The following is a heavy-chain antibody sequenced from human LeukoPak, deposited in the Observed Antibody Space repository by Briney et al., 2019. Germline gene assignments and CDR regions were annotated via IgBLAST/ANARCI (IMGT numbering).Heavy chain of an antibody. CDR3: ARSMGIAVSRNSNFDY. D-gene: IGHD6-19*01. J-gene: IGHJ4*02. Sequence: GGSLRLSCAASGFTFSNYWMHWVRQAPGKGLVWVSLINTDGSILTYADSVKGRVTISRDNARNTLYLQMNSLRAEDSAVYYCARSMGIAVSRNSNFDYWGQGILVTVSS. CDR1: GFTFSNYW. V-gene: IGHV3-74*01. CDR2: INTDGSIL.